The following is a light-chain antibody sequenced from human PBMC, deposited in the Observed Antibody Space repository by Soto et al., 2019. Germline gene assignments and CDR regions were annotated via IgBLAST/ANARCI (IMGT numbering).Light chain of an antibody. Sequence: EIVLTQSPATLSLSPGERATLSCRASQSVNSYLAWYQQKPGQAPRLLIYDASNRATGIPARFSGSGSGTDFTLTISSLEPDDFAVYYCQQRSSWPATFGQGTKMEIK. CDR3: QQRSSWPAT. CDR2: DAS. CDR1: QSVNSY. J-gene: IGKJ1*01. V-gene: IGKV3-11*01.